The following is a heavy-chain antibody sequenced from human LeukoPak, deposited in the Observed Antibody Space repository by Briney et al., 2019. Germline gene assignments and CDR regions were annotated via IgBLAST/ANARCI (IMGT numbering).Heavy chain of an antibody. V-gene: IGHV4-30-2*01. J-gene: IGHJ6*02. D-gene: IGHD2-2*01. CDR3: ARVCTRTSCQSFYVMDV. CDR2: IYHSGNT. CDR1: GGSISSGGYS. Sequence: SQTLSLTCAVSGGSISSGGYSWSLIRQPPGKGLEWIGYIYHSGNTYYNPSLKSRVTISVDRSKNLFSLKLRSVTAADTAVYYCARVCTRTSCQSFYVMDVWGQGTTVTVSS.